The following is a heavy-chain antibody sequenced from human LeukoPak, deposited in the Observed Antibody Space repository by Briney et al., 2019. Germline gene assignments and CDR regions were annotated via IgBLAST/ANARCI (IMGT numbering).Heavy chain of an antibody. Sequence: SETLSLTCAVSGGSISSNNCWSWVRQPPGKGLEWIGEIYHSGSTNYNPSLKSRVTISVDTSKNQFSLKLSSVTAADTAVYYCARLGYSYGSLAFDPWGQGTLVTVSS. CDR1: GGSISSNNC. D-gene: IGHD5-18*01. J-gene: IGHJ5*02. CDR3: ARLGYSYGSLAFDP. V-gene: IGHV4-4*02. CDR2: IYHSGST.